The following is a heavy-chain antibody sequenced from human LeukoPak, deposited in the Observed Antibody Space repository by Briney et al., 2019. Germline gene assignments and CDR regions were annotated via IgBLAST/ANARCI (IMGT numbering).Heavy chain of an antibody. CDR1: GYTFTSYA. CDR2: INAGNGNT. CDR3: ARGRIDGYYDSSGYYAPIPYFDY. Sequence: ASVKVSCKASGYTFTSYAIHWVRQAPGQRLEWMGWINAGNGNTKFSQKFQGRVTITRDTSATTAYMELSSLRSEDTAVYYCARGRIDGYYDSSGYYAPIPYFDYWGQGTLVTVSS. V-gene: IGHV1-3*01. D-gene: IGHD3-22*01. J-gene: IGHJ4*02.